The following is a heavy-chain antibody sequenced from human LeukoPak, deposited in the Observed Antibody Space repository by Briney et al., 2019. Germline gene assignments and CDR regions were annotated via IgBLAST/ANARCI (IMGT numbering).Heavy chain of an antibody. Sequence: GASVKVSCKASGFTFTTSAMQWVRQARGQRLEWIGWIVVGSGNTNYVQKSQERVTITRDMSTNTAYMELSSLRSEDTAVYYCAADNDYGDYVDAFDIWGQGTMVTVSS. CDR2: IVVGSGNT. CDR1: GFTFTTSA. V-gene: IGHV1-58*02. J-gene: IGHJ3*02. D-gene: IGHD4-17*01. CDR3: AADNDYGDYVDAFDI.